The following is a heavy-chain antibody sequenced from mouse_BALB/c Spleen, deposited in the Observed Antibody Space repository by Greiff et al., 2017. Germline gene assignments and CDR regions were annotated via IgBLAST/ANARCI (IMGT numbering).Heavy chain of an antibody. V-gene: IGHV4-2*02. J-gene: IGHJ4*01. Sequence: EVKLLESGGGLVQPGGSLNLSCAASGFDFSRYWMSWARQAPGKGQEWIGEINPGSSTINYTPSLKDKFIISRDNAKNTLYLQMSKVRSEDTALYYCARATTAYAMDYWGQGTSVTVSS. CDR2: INPGSSTI. CDR3: ARATTAYAMDY. CDR1: GFDFSRYW. D-gene: IGHD1-2*01.